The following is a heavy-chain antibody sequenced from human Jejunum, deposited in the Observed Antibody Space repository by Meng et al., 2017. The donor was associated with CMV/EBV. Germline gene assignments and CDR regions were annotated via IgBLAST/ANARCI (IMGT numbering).Heavy chain of an antibody. Sequence: DHYVDGVRQTPGQGLEWVGHVANKDDGYVAEYAASVRGRFIISRDDSRTSVFLQMNSLKVEDTAVYYCAARRRCVGAGCHVSFDYWGQGTQVTVSS. V-gene: IGHV3-72*01. CDR2: VANKDDGYVA. CDR3: AARRRCVGAGCHVSFDY. D-gene: IGHD2-21*01. CDR1: DHY. J-gene: IGHJ4*02.